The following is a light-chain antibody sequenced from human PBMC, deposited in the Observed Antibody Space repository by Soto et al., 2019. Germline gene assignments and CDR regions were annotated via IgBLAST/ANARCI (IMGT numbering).Light chain of an antibody. CDR2: SNN. Sequence: QAVVTQPPSASGTPGQRVTISCSGSSSNIGSNTVNWYQQLPGTAPKLLIYSNNQRPSGVPDRFSGSKSGTSASLAISGLPSEDEADYYCAAWDDSLNGQVFGGGTKLTVL. CDR3: AAWDDSLNGQV. J-gene: IGLJ3*02. V-gene: IGLV1-44*01. CDR1: SSNIGSNT.